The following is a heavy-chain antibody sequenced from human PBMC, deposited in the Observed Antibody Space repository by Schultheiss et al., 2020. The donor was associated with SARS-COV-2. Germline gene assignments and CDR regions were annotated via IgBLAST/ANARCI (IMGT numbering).Heavy chain of an antibody. CDR3: ARGPYSSSGGGAFDI. CDR1: GGSISSYY. J-gene: IGHJ3*02. CDR2: IYYSGST. V-gene: IGHV4-59*01. Sequence: SCTVSGGSISSYYWSWIRQPPGKGLEWIGYIYYSGSTNYNPSLKSRVTISVDTSKNQFSLKLSSVTAADTAVYYCARGPYSSSGGGAFDIWGQGTMVTVSS. D-gene: IGHD6-13*01.